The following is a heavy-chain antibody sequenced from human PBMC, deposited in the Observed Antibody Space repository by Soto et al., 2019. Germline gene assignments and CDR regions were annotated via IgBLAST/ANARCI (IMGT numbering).Heavy chain of an antibody. J-gene: IGHJ5*02. CDR2: INHSGST. CDR1: GGSFSDYY. D-gene: IGHD3-3*01. V-gene: IGHV4-34*01. Sequence: SETLSLTCAVYGGSFSDYYWSWIRQPPGKGLEWIGEINHSGSTNYNPSLKSRVTISVDTSKNQFSLKLSSVTAADTAVYYCAREYLRGYDFWSGYYYNWFDPWGQGTLVTVSS. CDR3: AREYLRGYDFWSGYYYNWFDP.